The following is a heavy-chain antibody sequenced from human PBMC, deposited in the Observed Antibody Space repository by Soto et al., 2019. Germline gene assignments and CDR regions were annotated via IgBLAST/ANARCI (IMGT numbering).Heavy chain of an antibody. D-gene: IGHD4-17*01. CDR1: GGSFSNYA. Sequence: SSVKVACKASGGSFSNYAISWVLQAPGQGLEWMGVIIPMFGTTRYPQKFQGRVTLTADESTTTAYMELSSLISDDTAMYYCASDLGDYVGRNYGLDVWGQGTTVTVSS. J-gene: IGHJ6*02. V-gene: IGHV1-69*13. CDR3: ASDLGDYVGRNYGLDV. CDR2: IIPMFGTT.